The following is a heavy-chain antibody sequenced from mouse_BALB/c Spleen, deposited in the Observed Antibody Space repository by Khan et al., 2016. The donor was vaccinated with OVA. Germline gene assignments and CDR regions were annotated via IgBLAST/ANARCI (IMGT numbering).Heavy chain of an antibody. CDR3: ARDKGYGYDWYFDV. J-gene: IGHJ1*01. Sequence: EVQLQESGPGLVKPSQTVSLTCTVTGISITTGNYRWGWIRQFPGNNLEWIGYIYYSGTITYNPSLTSRTTTTRDTSKNHFFLEMNSLTAGDTATYYCARDKGYGYDWYFDVWGAGTTVTVSS. CDR1: GISITTGNYR. V-gene: IGHV3-5*02. CDR2: IYYSGTI. D-gene: IGHD1-2*01.